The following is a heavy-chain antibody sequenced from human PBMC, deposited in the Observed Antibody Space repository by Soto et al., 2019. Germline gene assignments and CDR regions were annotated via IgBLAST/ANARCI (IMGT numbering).Heavy chain of an antibody. V-gene: IGHV1-18*01. Sequence: QIPLLQSGAEVKKPGASVKVTCKASGYTFRNVGISWVRQAPGQGLEWMGWISAYNANATYAQKFQGRLTMTADTSTSTDYMELRSLRSDDTAVYYCARENSYFDYWGQGTLVTVSS. CDR3: ARENSYFDY. CDR1: GYTFRNVG. J-gene: IGHJ4*02. CDR2: ISAYNANA.